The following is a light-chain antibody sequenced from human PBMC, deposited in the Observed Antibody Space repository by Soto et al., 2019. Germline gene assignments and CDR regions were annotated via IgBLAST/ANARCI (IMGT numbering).Light chain of an antibody. J-gene: IGKJ4*01. CDR3: QQYGSSPFT. Sequence: DTVLTQSPGTLSLTSGERATVSCRASQSISGTYVAWYQQKPGQAPRLLIYGASSRATGIPDRFSGSGSGTDFTLTISSLEPEDFAVYYCQQYGSSPFTFGGGTKVDIK. CDR2: GAS. CDR1: QSISGTY. V-gene: IGKV3-20*01.